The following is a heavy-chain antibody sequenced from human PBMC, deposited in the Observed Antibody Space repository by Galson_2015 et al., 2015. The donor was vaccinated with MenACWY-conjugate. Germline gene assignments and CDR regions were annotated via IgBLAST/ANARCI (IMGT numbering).Heavy chain of an antibody. CDR3: TSGFYYFDH. J-gene: IGHJ4*02. CDR2: INPGGSST. D-gene: IGHD2/OR15-2a*01. Sequence: SVKVSCKASGDTFSRYYMHWVRQAPGQGLEWMGIINPGGSSTRYAQQFQGRASMTRDTSTSTLYLELSSLKYDDTAVYYCTSGFYYFDHWGQGTQVVVSS. CDR1: GDTFSRYY. V-gene: IGHV1-46*01.